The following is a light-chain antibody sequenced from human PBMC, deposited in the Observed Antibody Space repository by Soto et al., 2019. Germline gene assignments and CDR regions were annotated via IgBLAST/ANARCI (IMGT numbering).Light chain of an antibody. Sequence: EIVLTQSPGTLSSSPGERATLSCRASQSVSSSYLGWYQQKPGQAPRLLIYGASSRATGIPDRFSGSGSGTDFTLTISRLEPEDFAVYYCQRYGSSPLYTFGQGTKLEIK. CDR1: QSVSSSY. CDR2: GAS. CDR3: QRYGSSPLYT. J-gene: IGKJ2*01. V-gene: IGKV3-20*01.